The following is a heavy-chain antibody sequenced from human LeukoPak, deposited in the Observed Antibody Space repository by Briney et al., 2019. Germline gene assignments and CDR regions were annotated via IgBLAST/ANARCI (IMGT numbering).Heavy chain of an antibody. D-gene: IGHD3-10*01. CDR3: ARDSGVRDSIDY. CDR1: GFTFSTYN. CDR2: ISSSSSYI. J-gene: IGHJ4*02. V-gene: IGHV3-21*01. Sequence: GESLRLSCAASGFTFSTYNMNWVRQAPGKGLEWVSSISSSSSYIYYADSVKGRFTISRDNAKNSLYLQMNSLRAEDTAVYYCARDSGVRDSIDYWGQGTLVTVSS.